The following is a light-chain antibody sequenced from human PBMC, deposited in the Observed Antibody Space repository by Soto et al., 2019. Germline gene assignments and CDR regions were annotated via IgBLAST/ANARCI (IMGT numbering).Light chain of an antibody. J-gene: IGKJ4*01. Sequence: EIVLAQSPDTLSLSPGERATLSCRTSQSMSTNYLAWYQQKSGQPPRLLIYGASIRATGIPDRFSGSGSGTDFTLTISRLEPEDFAVYYCHQYESSPLTFGGGAKGEIK. CDR1: QSMSTNY. CDR3: HQYESSPLT. V-gene: IGKV3-20*01. CDR2: GAS.